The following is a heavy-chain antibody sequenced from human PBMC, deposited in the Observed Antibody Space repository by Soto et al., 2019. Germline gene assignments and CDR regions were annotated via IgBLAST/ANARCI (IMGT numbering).Heavy chain of an antibody. CDR1: GFSLSTSGMR. CDR3: ARSIVAAGNRWFDP. V-gene: IGHV2-70*04. Sequence: SGPTLVNPTQTLTLTCTFSGFSLSTSGMRVSWIRQPLGKALEWLARIDWDDDKLYSTSLKTRLTISKDTSKNQVVLTMTNMDPVDTATYYCARSIVAAGNRWFDPWGQGTLVTVSS. CDR2: IDWDDDK. D-gene: IGHD6-13*01. J-gene: IGHJ5*02.